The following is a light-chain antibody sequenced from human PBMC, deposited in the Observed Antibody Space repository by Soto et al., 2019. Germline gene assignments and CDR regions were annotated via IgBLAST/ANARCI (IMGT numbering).Light chain of an antibody. J-gene: IGKJ4*01. CDR2: DAS. Sequence: DIQMNQSPSSLSASVGDRVTITCQPSQDIGNYLNWYQVKPGKAPKLLIYDASSLETGVPLRFSGSSSKADFTFTISSLQFEDVATYYCQQYDRLPLTFGGGTKFEIK. V-gene: IGKV1-33*01. CDR3: QQYDRLPLT. CDR1: QDIGNY.